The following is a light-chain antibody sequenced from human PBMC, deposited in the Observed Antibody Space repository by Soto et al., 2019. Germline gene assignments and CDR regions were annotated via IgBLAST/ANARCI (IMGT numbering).Light chain of an antibody. CDR2: DVS. V-gene: IGLV2-11*01. CDR1: SIDVGGYNY. CDR3: CSYAGSIRV. J-gene: IGLJ1*01. Sequence: SLLTQPRSVSGPPGQSVTISCTGTSIDVGGYNYVSWYQQHPGKAPKLMIYDVSKRPSGVPDRFSGSKSGNTASLTIFGLQAEDEADYYCCSYAGSIRVFGTGTKVTVL.